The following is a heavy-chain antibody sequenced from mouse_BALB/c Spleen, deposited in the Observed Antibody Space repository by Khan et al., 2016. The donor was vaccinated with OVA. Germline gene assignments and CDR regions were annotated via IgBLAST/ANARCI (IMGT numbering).Heavy chain of an antibody. J-gene: IGHJ2*01. D-gene: IGHD1-1*01. CDR3: ARIKKIVATYFDY. CDR2: TNPTHGRT. V-gene: IGHV1S81*02. CDR1: GYTFTSYW. Sequence: VQLQQSGAELVKAGASVKMSCKASGYTFTSYWMNWVKQRLGQGLEWFAETNPTHGRTYYNEKFKGKATLTVDKSSSTAYMLLVGPTFEDSAVYYCARIKKIVATYFDYWGQGTTLTVSS.